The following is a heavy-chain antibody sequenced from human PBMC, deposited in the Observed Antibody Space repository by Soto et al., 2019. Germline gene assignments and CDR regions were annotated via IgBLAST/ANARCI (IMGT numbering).Heavy chain of an antibody. V-gene: IGHV4-4*02. Sequence: QVQLQESGPGLVKPSGTLSLTCAVSSGSISSSNWWSWVRQPPGKGLEWIGEIYHSGSTNYKPSLKSRFTIAVDKSKNQFSLKLSSVTAADTAVYYCARDLVGAAAGSSAFDIWGQGTMVTVSS. J-gene: IGHJ3*02. D-gene: IGHD6-13*01. CDR3: ARDLVGAAAGSSAFDI. CDR2: IYHSGST. CDR1: SGSISSSNW.